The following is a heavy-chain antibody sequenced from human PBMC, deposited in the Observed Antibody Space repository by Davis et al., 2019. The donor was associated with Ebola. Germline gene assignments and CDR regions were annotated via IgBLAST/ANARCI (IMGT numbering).Heavy chain of an antibody. V-gene: IGHV1-3*01. Sequence: ASVKVSCKASEYTFTSYAMHWVRQAPGQRLEWMGWINAGNGNTKYSQKFQGRVTITRDTSASTAYMELSSLRSEDTAVYYCARERRWFGELAIDYWGQGTLVTVSS. CDR3: ARERRWFGELAIDY. J-gene: IGHJ4*02. CDR1: EYTFTSYA. D-gene: IGHD3-10*01. CDR2: INAGNGNT.